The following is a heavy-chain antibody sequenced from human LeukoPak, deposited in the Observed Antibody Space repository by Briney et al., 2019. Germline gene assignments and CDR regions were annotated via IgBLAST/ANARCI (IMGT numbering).Heavy chain of an antibody. J-gene: IGHJ4*02. CDR3: ARDYYDILTGYDY. CDR1: GYTFTGYY. CDR2: INPNSGGT. D-gene: IGHD3-9*01. Sequence: ASVKVSYKASGYTFTGYYMHWVRQAPGQGREWMGWINPNSGGTNYAQKFQGRVTMTRDTSISTAYMELSRLRSDDTAVYYCARDYYDILTGYDYWGQGTLVTVSS. V-gene: IGHV1-2*02.